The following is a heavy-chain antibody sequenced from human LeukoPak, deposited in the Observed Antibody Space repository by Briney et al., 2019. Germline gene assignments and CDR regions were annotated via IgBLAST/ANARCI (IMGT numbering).Heavy chain of an antibody. Sequence: GGSLRLSCAASGITFSNYAMSWVRQAPGKGLEWVSVISGTGGSTYYADSVKGRFTISRDNSKTTLYLQMNSLRAEDTAIYYCAKGGWQSYFDYWGQGTPVTVSS. D-gene: IGHD2-15*01. CDR3: AKGGWQSYFDY. CDR1: GITFSNYA. CDR2: ISGTGGST. V-gene: IGHV3-23*01. J-gene: IGHJ4*02.